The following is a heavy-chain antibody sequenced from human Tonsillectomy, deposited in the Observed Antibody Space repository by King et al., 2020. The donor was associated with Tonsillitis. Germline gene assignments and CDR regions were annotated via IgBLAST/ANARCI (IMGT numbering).Heavy chain of an antibody. V-gene: IGHV3-30*18. Sequence: VQLQESGGGVVQPGRSLRLSCAASGFTFSDYGMHLVSQAPGKGLERVAVLSYAGTTQYYIDSVKGRSTISRDNSKNTLYLQMNSLRAEDTAVYYCAKSYYDTSGYSRSVDYWGQGTLVTVSS. CDR3: AKSYYDTSGYSRSVDY. CDR2: LSYAGTTQ. D-gene: IGHD3-22*01. J-gene: IGHJ4*02. CDR1: GFTFSDYG.